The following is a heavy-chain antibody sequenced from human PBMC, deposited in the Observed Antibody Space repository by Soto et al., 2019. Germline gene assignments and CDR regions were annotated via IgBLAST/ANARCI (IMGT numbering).Heavy chain of an antibody. CDR1: GFDFEDYA. CDR2: TNSDGTDS. CDR3: AKSLYYYDSSPLDH. V-gene: IGHV3-43D*04. J-gene: IGHJ4*02. Sequence: VQLVESGGIGVQTGGSLRLSCAAAGFDFEDYAMHWVRQVPGKGLEWVSLTNSDGTDSYYVDSVKGRFTISRDNAKTTLYLQMDRLRPEDTALYFCAKSLYYYDSSPLDHRGQGTLVTVSS. D-gene: IGHD3-22*01.